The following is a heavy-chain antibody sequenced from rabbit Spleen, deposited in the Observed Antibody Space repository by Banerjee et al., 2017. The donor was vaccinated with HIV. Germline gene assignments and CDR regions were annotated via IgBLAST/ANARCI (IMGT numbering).Heavy chain of an antibody. J-gene: IGHJ6*01. CDR1: GFSFSSGDW. Sequence: QSLEESGGDLVKPGASLTLTCTASGFSFSSGDWIYWVRQAPGKGLEWIGYIDPIFTATYYENWAKGRFTISKTSSTTVTLQMTSLTAADTATYFCARDTGSSFSSYGMDLWGQGTLVTVS. D-gene: IGHD8-1*01. CDR2: IDPIFTAT. V-gene: IGHV1S40*01. CDR3: ARDTGSSFSSYGMDL.